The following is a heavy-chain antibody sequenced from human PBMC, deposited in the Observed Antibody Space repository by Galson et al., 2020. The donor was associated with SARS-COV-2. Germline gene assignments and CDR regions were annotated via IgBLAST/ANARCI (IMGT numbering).Heavy chain of an antibody. V-gene: IGHV3-21*01. CDR1: GFSFNNFS. Sequence: SCVASGFSFNNFSMHWVRQAPGKGLEWVPSITSSGTSNYYVDSVKGRFTISRDNAKKSVYLQMNSLRVDDTAVYSCARVPPFCSGGSCYQTAYYNGMDVWGQGTTVTVS. CDR3: ARVPPFCSGGSCYQTAYYNGMDV. J-gene: IGHJ6*02. D-gene: IGHD2-15*01. CDR2: ITSSGTSN.